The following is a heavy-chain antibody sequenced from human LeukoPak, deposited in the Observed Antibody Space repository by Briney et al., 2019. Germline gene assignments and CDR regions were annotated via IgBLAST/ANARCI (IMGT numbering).Heavy chain of an antibody. Sequence: PSETLSLTCTVSGGSIGSSSYYWGWIRQPPGKGLEWIGSIYYSGSTYYNPSLKSRVTISVDTSKNQFSLKLSSVTAADTAVYYCARQAAAAHMDVWGKGTTVTVSS. J-gene: IGHJ6*03. D-gene: IGHD6-13*01. V-gene: IGHV4-39*01. CDR3: ARQAAAAHMDV. CDR2: IYYSGST. CDR1: GGSIGSSSYY.